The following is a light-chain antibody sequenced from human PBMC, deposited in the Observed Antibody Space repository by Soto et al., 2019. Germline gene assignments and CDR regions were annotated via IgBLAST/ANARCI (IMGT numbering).Light chain of an antibody. J-gene: IGKJ3*01. CDR3: QQRSNWPPL. CDR1: QSVSSY. CDR2: DAS. V-gene: IGKV3-11*01. Sequence: EIVLTQSPATLSLSPGERATLSCRASQSVSSYLAWYQQKPGQAPRLLIYDASNRATGISARFSGSGSGTDFTLTISSLEPEDFAVYYCQQRSNWPPLFGPGTKVDIK.